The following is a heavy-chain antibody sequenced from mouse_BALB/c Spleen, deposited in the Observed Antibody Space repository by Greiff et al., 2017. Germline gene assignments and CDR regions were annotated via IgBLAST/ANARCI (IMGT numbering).Heavy chain of an antibody. D-gene: IGHD3-1*01. CDR2: ISYDGSN. Sequence: EVKLQESGPGLVKPSQSLSLTCSVTGYSITSGYYWNWIRQFPGNKLEWMGYISYDGSNNYNPSLKNRISITRDTSKNQFFLKLNSVTTEDTATYYCAREAARDYYYAMDYWGQGTSVTVSS. CDR3: AREAARDYYYAMDY. V-gene: IGHV3-6*02. CDR1: GYSITSGYY. J-gene: IGHJ4*01.